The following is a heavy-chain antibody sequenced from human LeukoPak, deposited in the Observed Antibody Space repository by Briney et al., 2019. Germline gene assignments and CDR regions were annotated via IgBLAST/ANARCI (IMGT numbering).Heavy chain of an antibody. CDR3: ARHQVGANTFDY. Sequence: SGTLSLTCAVSGGSISSGNWWSWVRQPPGKGLEWIGEFYDGWSTNYNPSLRSRVTISVDKSNNQFYLKLNSVTAADTAVYYCARHQVGANTFDYWGQGTLVTVSS. CDR1: GGSISSGNW. V-gene: IGHV4-4*02. J-gene: IGHJ4*02. D-gene: IGHD1-26*01. CDR2: FYDGWST.